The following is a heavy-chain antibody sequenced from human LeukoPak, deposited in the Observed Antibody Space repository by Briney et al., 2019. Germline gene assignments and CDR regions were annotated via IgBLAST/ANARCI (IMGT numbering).Heavy chain of an antibody. V-gene: IGHV1-18*01. Sequence: GASVKVSCKASGYTFTSHGISWVRQAPGQGLEWMGWISAYNGDTKYARNLQGRVTLTTYTSTTTAYLELRSLRSDDTAVYYCARWHQKQTGGGWFDPWGQGTLVTVSS. CDR2: ISAYNGDT. CDR3: ARWHQKQTGGGWFDP. D-gene: IGHD3-16*01. CDR1: GYTFTSHG. J-gene: IGHJ5*02.